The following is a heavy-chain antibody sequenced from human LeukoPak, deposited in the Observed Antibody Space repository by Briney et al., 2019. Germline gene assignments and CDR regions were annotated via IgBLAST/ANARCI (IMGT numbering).Heavy chain of an antibody. J-gene: IGHJ3*02. CDR1: GYTFTGYY. CDR2: INPNSGGT. Sequence: VSVKVSCKASGYTFTGYYMHWVRQAPGQGLEWMGWINPNSGGTNYAQKFQGRVTMTRDTSISTAYMELSRLRSDDTAVYYCARQSEPNYYDSSGYGAFDIWGQGTMVTVSS. D-gene: IGHD3-22*01. V-gene: IGHV1-2*02. CDR3: ARQSEPNYYDSSGYGAFDI.